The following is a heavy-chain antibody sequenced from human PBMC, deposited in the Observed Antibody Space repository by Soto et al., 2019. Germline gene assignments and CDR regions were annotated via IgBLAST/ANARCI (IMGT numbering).Heavy chain of an antibody. J-gene: IGHJ5*02. CDR3: ARIQFNISGWYAGGEYWFDP. Sequence: SGPTLVNPTQTLTLTCTFSGFSLSTSGMCVSWIRQPPGKALEWLALIDWDDDKYYSTSLKTRLTISKDTSKNQVVLTMTNMDPVDTATYYCARIQFNISGWYAGGEYWFDPWGQGTLVTVSS. V-gene: IGHV2-70*01. D-gene: IGHD6-19*01. CDR2: IDWDDDK. CDR1: GFSLSTSGMC.